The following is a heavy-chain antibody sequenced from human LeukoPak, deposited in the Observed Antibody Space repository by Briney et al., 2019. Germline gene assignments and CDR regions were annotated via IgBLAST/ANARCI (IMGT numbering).Heavy chain of an antibody. CDR2: ISHDGSKR. CDR1: GFTLSSYA. Sequence: QPGKALRLSWAGSGFTLSSYAMNWVRQTPGKGLEWVGLISHDGSKRYAADSVKGRFNISRDHSDDTVYLEMNTLRPDDTAVYYCARVAVEMAILGYFDLWGQGTLVTVSS. V-gene: IGHV3-30*03. CDR3: ARVAVEMAILGYFDL. J-gene: IGHJ4*02. D-gene: IGHD5-24*01.